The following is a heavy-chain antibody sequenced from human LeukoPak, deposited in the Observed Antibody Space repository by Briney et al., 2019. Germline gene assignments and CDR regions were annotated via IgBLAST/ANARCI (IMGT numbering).Heavy chain of an antibody. J-gene: IGHJ4*02. Sequence: SETLSLTCTVSGGSISSYYWSWIRQPAGKGLEWIGRIYTSGSTNYNPSLKSRVTMSVDTSKNQFSLKLSSVTAADTAVYYCVAVVPAASSADYWGQGTLVTVSS. D-gene: IGHD2-2*01. CDR2: IYTSGST. CDR1: GGSISSYY. CDR3: VAVVPAASSADY. V-gene: IGHV4-4*07.